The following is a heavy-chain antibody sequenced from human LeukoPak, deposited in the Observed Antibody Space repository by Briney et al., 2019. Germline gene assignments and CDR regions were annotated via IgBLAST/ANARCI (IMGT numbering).Heavy chain of an antibody. CDR3: ARDLRYYDSSGSGWSHP. CDR1: GYSFSKYG. Sequence: GASVKVSFKACGYSFSKYGISGVRQAPGQGLEWMGWINTYNGNTNYAQKFQGRVTMTTDTSTNTAYMELRSLRSDDTAVYYCARDLRYYDSSGSGWSHPWGQGTLVTVSS. J-gene: IGHJ5*02. CDR2: INTYNGNT. D-gene: IGHD3-22*01. V-gene: IGHV1-18*01.